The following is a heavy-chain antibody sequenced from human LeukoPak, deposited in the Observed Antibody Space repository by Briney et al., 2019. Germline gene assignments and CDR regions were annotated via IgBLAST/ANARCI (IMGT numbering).Heavy chain of an antibody. D-gene: IGHD4-17*01. CDR1: GFTFSSYA. Sequence: PGRSLRLSCAASGFTFSSYAMHWARQAPGKGLEWVAVISYDGSNKYYADSVKGRFTISRDNSKNTLYLQMNSLRAEDTAVYYCARDRYGDYALDYWGQGTLVTVSS. V-gene: IGHV3-30-3*01. J-gene: IGHJ4*02. CDR3: ARDRYGDYALDY. CDR2: ISYDGSNK.